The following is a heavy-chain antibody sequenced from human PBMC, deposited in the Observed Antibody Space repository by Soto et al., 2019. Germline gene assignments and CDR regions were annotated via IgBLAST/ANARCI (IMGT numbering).Heavy chain of an antibody. CDR2: IIPIFGTA. V-gene: IGHV1-69*06. CDR3: ATSFGSGSRAFDY. D-gene: IGHD3-10*01. CDR1: GYTFTSYD. J-gene: IGHJ4*02. Sequence: SVKVSCKASGYTFTSYDINWVRQATGQGFEWMGGIIPIFGTANYAQKFQGRVTITADKSTSTAYMVLSSLRSEDTAIYYCATSFGSGSRAFDYWGQGALVTVSS.